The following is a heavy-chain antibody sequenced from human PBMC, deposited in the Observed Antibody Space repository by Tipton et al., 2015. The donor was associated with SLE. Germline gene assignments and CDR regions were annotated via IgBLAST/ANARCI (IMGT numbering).Heavy chain of an antibody. CDR2: IYHSGST. Sequence: TLSLTCAVSGYSISSGYYWGWIRQPPGKGLEWIGSIYHSGSTNYNPSLNSRVTISVDTSKNQFSLKLSSVTAADTAVYYCAKGGIVVVTAIPFDYWGQGTLVTVSS. CDR1: GYSISSGYY. V-gene: IGHV4-38-2*01. J-gene: IGHJ4*02. CDR3: AKGGIVVVTAIPFDY. D-gene: IGHD2-21*02.